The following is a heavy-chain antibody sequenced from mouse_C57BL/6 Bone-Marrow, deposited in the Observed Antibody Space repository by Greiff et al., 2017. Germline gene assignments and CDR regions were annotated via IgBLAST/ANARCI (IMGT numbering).Heavy chain of an antibody. J-gene: IGHJ2*01. Sequence: EVQLVESGAELVRPGASVKLSCTASGFNIKDDYMHWVKQRPEQGLEWIGWIDPENGDTEYASKFQGKATITADTSSNTAYLQLSSLTSEDTAVYYCTTTVSNPYYFDYWGQGTTLTVSS. CDR3: TTTVSNPYYFDY. CDR1: GFNIKDDY. CDR2: IDPENGDT. D-gene: IGHD2-5*01. V-gene: IGHV14-4*01.